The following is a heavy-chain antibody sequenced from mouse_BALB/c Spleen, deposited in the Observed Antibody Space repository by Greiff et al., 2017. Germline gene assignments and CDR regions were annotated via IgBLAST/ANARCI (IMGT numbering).Heavy chain of an antibody. CDR1: GFTFSSYA. CDR2: ISSGGSYT. CDR3: ARQGSSGYAMDY. J-gene: IGHJ4*01. Sequence: EVQLVESGGGLVKPGGSLKLSCAASGFTFSSYAMSWVRQTPEKRLEWVATISSGGSYTYYPDSVKGRFTISRDNAKNTLYLQMSSLRSEDTAMYYCARQGSSGYAMDYWGQGTSVTVSS. D-gene: IGHD3-1*01. V-gene: IGHV5-9-3*01.